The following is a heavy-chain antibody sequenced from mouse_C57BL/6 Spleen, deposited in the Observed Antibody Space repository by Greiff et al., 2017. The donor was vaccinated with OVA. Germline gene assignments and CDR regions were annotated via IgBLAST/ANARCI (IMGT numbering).Heavy chain of an antibody. D-gene: IGHD3-2*02. CDR2: FYPGSGSI. J-gene: IGHJ4*01. V-gene: IGHV1-62-2*01. Sequence: QVQLKQSGAELVKPGASVKLSCKASGYTFTEYTIHWVKQRSGQGLEWIGWFYPGSGSIKYNEKFKDKATLTADKSSSTVYMELSRLTSEDSAVYFCARHESHTAQAVYYYAMDYWGQGTSVTVSS. CDR1: GYTFTEYT. CDR3: ARHESHTAQAVYYYAMDY.